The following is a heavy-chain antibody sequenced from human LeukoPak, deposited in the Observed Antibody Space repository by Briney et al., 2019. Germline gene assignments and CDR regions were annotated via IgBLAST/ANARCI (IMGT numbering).Heavy chain of an antibody. D-gene: IGHD5-24*01. CDR3: AKSGYNRFDY. V-gene: IGHV3-23*01. Sequence: GGTLRLSCAASGLTFSGYAMSWVRQAPGKGLEWGSSISGSGSGGITYYADSVKGRFTISRDNSKNTLYLQMNSLRAEDTAVYYCAKSGYNRFDYWGQGTLVTVSS. CDR2: ISGSGSGGIT. CDR1: GLTFSGYA. J-gene: IGHJ4*02.